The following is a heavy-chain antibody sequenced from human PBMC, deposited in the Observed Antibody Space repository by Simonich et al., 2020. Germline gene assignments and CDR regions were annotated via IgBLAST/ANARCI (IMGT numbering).Heavy chain of an antibody. V-gene: IGHV1-2*02. D-gene: IGHD6-13*01. CDR1: GYTFTGYY. Sequence: QVQLVQSGAEVKKPGASVKVSCKASGYTFTGYYMHWVRQAPGQGLEWMGWINPNSGGKNYAQKFKGRVTMTRDTSISTAYMELSRLRSDDTAVYYCARDSYSSWYFDLWGRGTLVTVSS. CDR3: ARDSYSSWYFDL. CDR2: INPNSGGK. J-gene: IGHJ2*01.